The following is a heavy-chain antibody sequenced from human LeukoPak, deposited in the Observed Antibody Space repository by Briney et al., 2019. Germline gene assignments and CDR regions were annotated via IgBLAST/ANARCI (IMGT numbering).Heavy chain of an antibody. CDR2: ISDSGYST. D-gene: IGHD1-1*01. CDR3: AKASVQHDY. Sequence: GGSLGLSCAASGFTFNGYAMSWVRQAPGKGLEWVSAISDSGYSTYYADSVKGRFTTSRDNSKNTLYLQMNSLRAEDTAVYYCAKASVQHDYWGQGTLVTVSS. CDR1: GFTFNGYA. V-gene: IGHV3-23*01. J-gene: IGHJ4*02.